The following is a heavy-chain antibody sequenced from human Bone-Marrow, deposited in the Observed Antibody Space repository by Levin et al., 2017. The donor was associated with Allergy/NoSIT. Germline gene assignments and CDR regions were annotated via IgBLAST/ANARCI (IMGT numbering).Heavy chain of an antibody. CDR3: AKVQLRFYYYGMDV. CDR2: ISWDGGST. V-gene: IGHV3-43*01. J-gene: IGHJ6*02. D-gene: IGHD5-24*01. Sequence: PGGSLRLSCVASGFAFGDYTMHWVRQVPGKGLEWLSLISWDGGSTYYADSVKGRFTISRDNSKNSLYLQMNSLRTEDSALYYCAKVQLRFYYYGMDVWGQGTTVTVSS. CDR1: GFAFGDYT.